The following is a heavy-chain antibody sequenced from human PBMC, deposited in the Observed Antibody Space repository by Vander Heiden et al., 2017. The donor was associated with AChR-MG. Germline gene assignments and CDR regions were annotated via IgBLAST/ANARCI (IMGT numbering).Heavy chain of an antibody. D-gene: IGHD5-12*01. CDR3: ARITAYAYSGYDYDYYYGMDV. CDR1: GGSISSSSYY. J-gene: IGHJ6*02. V-gene: IGHV4-39*01. CDR2: IYYSGST. Sequence: QLQLQESGPGLVKPSETLSLTCTVSGGSISSSSYYWGWIRQPPGKGLEWIGSIYYSGSTYYNPSLKSRVTISVDTSKNQFSLKLSSVTAADTAVYYCARITAYAYSGYDYDYYYGMDVWGQGTTVTVSS.